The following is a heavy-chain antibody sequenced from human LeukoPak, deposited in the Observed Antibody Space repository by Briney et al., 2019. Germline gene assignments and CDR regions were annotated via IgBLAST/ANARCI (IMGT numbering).Heavy chain of an antibody. CDR2: TYYRSKWYN. D-gene: IGHD6-19*01. V-gene: IGHV6-1*01. Sequence: SQSLSLTCAISGDSVSSNSAAWNWLRQSPSGGLEWLGRTYYRSKWYNDYAVSVKSRITINPYTSKNQFSLQLNSVTPQDTAVYYCARGSEQWLVDYWGQGTLVTVSS. J-gene: IGHJ4*02. CDR1: GDSVSSNSAA. CDR3: ARGSEQWLVDY.